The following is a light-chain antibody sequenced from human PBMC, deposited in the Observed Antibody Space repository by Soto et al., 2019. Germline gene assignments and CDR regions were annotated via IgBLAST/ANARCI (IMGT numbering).Light chain of an antibody. Sequence: EIVLTQSPATLSLSPGERATLSCRASQSVGGFLAWYQQRSGQTPRLLIYDASKRAPGIPARFSGSGSGTDFTLTISSLEPEDFAVYYCQYRSNSLGTFGPGTKVDIK. CDR3: QYRSNSLGT. CDR1: QSVGGF. CDR2: DAS. V-gene: IGKV3-11*01. J-gene: IGKJ3*01.